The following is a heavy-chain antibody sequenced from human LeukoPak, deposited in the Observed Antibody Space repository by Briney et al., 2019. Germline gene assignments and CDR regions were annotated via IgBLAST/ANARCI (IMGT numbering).Heavy chain of an antibody. J-gene: IGHJ4*02. D-gene: IGHD2-2*01. CDR1: GYTFTSYG. V-gene: IGHV1-18*01. Sequence: ASVEVSCKASGYTFTSYGISWVRQAPGQGLEWMGWISAYNGNTNYAQKLQGRVTMTTDTSTSTAYMELRSPRSDDTAVYYCARHGRFRSSTSSFDYWGQGTLVTVSS. CDR2: ISAYNGNT. CDR3: ARHGRFRSSTSSFDY.